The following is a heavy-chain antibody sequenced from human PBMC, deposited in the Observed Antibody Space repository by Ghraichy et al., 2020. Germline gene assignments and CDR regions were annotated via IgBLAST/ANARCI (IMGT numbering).Heavy chain of an antibody. Sequence: GGSLRLSCAASGFAFVSYGIHWVRQAPGKGLEWVSISSYVGSHQYYADSVKGRFSISRDNSKNTLYLQMNSLRAEDTAVYYCARDQRHSTVTTSPLYWGQGTLVTVSS. J-gene: IGHJ4*02. V-gene: IGHV3-33*05. D-gene: IGHD4-17*01. CDR2: SSYVGSHQ. CDR3: ARDQRHSTVTTSPLY. CDR1: GFAFVSYG.